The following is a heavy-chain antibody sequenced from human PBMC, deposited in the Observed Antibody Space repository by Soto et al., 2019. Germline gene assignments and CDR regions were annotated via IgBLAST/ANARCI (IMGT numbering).Heavy chain of an antibody. CDR3: SRGRTVY. CDR2: INHSGST. Sequence: QVQLQQWGAGLLKPSETLSLTCAVYGGSLSGYYWNWIRQPPGKGLEWIGEINHSGSTNYNPSLNGRVTISVDTYKSQFSLQLDSVTAADTAVYYCSRGRTVYWGQGTLVTVSS. J-gene: IGHJ1*01. D-gene: IGHD2-8*02. CDR1: GGSLSGYY. V-gene: IGHV4-34*01.